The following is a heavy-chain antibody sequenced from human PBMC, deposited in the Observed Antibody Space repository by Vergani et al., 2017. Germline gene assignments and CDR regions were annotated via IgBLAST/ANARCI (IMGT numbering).Heavy chain of an antibody. CDR3: ARGDYGILTGYRY. D-gene: IGHD3-9*01. V-gene: IGHV1-46*03. CDR2: INPSGGHT. J-gene: IGHJ4*02. Sequence: QVQVVQSGAEVKKSGASVKASCKTSVSTFSNYYMHWVRQPPGQGLEWMGIINPSGGHTNYAQKFQGRVTMTRDTATSTVYMELNSLRSEDTAIYYCARGDYGILTGYRYWGQGTLVTVSA. CDR1: VSTFSNYY.